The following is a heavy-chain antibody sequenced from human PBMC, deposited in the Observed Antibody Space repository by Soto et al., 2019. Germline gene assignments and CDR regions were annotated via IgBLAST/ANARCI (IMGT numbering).Heavy chain of an antibody. CDR1: EYTFTGYY. CDR3: ARGRGGVASFRGPYFAMDV. CDR2: INPDSGST. D-gene: IGHD3-16*01. Sequence: QVQLVQSGAEVKKPGASVKVSCKASEYTFTGYYLEWVRQAPGQGLEWMGWINPDSGSTKYAHKFQGRVTMTRDTPISTAYMELSRLSPDDTATYYCARGRGGVASFRGPYFAMDVWGQGTTVTVSS. J-gene: IGHJ6*02. V-gene: IGHV1-2*07.